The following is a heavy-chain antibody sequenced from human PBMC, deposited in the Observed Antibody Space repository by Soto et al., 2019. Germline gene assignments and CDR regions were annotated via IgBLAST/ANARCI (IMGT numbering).Heavy chain of an antibody. J-gene: IGHJ5*02. V-gene: IGHV4-34*01. D-gene: IGHD6-19*01. CDR3: ARRSSGWYANWFDP. CDR2: INHSGST. CDR1: GGSFSGYY. Sequence: SETLSLTCAVYGGSFSGYYWTWIRQPPGTGLEWIGEINHSGSTNYNPSLKSRVTISVDTSKNQFSLKLSSVTAADTAVYYCARRSSGWYANWFDPWGQGTLVTVSS.